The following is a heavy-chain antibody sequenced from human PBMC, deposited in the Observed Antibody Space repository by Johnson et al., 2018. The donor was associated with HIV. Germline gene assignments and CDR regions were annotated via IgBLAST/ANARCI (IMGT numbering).Heavy chain of an antibody. V-gene: IGHV3-20*04. Sequence: VQLVESGGHLVQPGGSLRLSCAASGFTFDDHGMSWVRQAPGKGLEWVSGINWNGGSTGYADSVKGRFTISRDNAKNSLYLQMNSLRAEDTALYYCARDQGGNHNAFDIWGQGTMVTVSS. D-gene: IGHD1-14*01. CDR1: GFTFDDHG. CDR3: ARDQGGNHNAFDI. J-gene: IGHJ3*02. CDR2: INWNGGST.